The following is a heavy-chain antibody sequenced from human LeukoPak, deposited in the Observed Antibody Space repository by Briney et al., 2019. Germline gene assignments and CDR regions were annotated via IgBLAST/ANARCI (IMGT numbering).Heavy chain of an antibody. Sequence: PSETLSLTCTVSGGSISSSSYYWGWIRQPPGKGLEWIGSIYYSGSTYYNPSLKSRVTISVDTSKNQFSLKLSSVTAADTAVYYCVRDFYGDYEYYFDYWGQGTLVTVSS. J-gene: IGHJ4*02. D-gene: IGHD4-17*01. CDR2: IYYSGST. V-gene: IGHV4-39*07. CDR3: VRDFYGDYEYYFDY. CDR1: GGSISSSSYY.